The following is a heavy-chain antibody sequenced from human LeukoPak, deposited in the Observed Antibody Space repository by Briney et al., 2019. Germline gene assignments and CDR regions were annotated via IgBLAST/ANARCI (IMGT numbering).Heavy chain of an antibody. V-gene: IGHV3-23*01. CDR1: GFTYSSSA. CDR3: ARDSSGWYPSPFDY. CDR2: ISNNGGYT. J-gene: IGHJ4*02. Sequence: PGGSLRLSCAASGFTYSSSAMSWVRQTPGKGLEWVSAISNNGGYTYYADSVQGRFTISRDNSKSTLCLQMNSLRAEDTAVYYCARDSSGWYPSPFDYWGQGTLVTVSS. D-gene: IGHD6-19*01.